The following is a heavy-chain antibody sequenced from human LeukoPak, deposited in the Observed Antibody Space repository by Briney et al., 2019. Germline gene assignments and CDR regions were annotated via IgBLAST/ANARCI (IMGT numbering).Heavy chain of an antibody. D-gene: IGHD1-1*01. CDR2: IHSGGTT. V-gene: IGHV3-66*02. Sequence: GGSLRLSCAASGFTHSARYMNWVRQAPGKGLECLSVIHSGGTTDYTDSVRGRFTIYRDNFKNILYLQMNSLTTEDTAVYYCARSWDERLNFDYWGQGTLVTVSS. J-gene: IGHJ4*02. CDR1: GFTHSARY. CDR3: ARSWDERLNFDY.